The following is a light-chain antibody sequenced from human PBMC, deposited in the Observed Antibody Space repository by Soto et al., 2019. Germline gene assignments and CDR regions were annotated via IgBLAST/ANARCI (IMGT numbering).Light chain of an antibody. J-gene: IGKJ4*01. V-gene: IGKV3-15*01. CDR3: QQYHNWPLGLT. Sequence: EVVMTQSPATLSVSPGERVTLSCTASQSVSGNLAWYQQKPGQAPRLLIHGASTRATDIPARFRGSGSGTDFTLIITSLQSEDFAVYYCQQYHNWPLGLTFGGGTRVEIK. CDR2: GAS. CDR1: QSVSGN.